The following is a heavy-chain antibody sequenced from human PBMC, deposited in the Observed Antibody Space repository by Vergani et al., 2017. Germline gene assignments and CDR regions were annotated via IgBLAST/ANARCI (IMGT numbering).Heavy chain of an antibody. CDR3: ARGWGAYWHYNWYFDL. CDR2: ISSSSSTI. V-gene: IGHV3-48*01. D-gene: IGHD2-21*01. J-gene: IGHJ2*01. Sequence: EVQLVESGGGLVKPGGSLRLSCAASGFTFSSYSMNWVRQAPGKGLEWVSYISSSSSTIYYADSVKGRFTISRDNAKNSLYLQMNSLRAEDTAVYYCARGWGAYWHYNWYFDLWGRGSLVTVSS. CDR1: GFTFSSYS.